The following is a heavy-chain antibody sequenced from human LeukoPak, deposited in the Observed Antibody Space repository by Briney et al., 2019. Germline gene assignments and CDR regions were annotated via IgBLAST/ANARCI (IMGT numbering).Heavy chain of an antibody. D-gene: IGHD4-23*01. CDR3: ARPPKDYGGNPGNFQH. CDR2: IYYSGST. J-gene: IGHJ1*01. CDR1: GGSISSGSYY. Sequence: SQTLSLTCTVSGGSISSGSYYWSWIRQPAWKGLEWIGSIYYSGSTYYNPSLKSRVTISVDTSKTQFSLKLSSVTAADTAVYYCARPPKDYGGNPGNFQHWGQGTLVTVSS. V-gene: IGHV4-39*01.